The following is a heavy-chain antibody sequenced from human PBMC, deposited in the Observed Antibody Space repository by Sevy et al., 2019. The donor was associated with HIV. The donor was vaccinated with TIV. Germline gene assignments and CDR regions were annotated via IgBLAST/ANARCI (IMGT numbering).Heavy chain of an antibody. CDR1: GGSFSGYY. V-gene: IGHV4-34*01. CDR3: ARGLIAAASRFDY. Sequence: SETLSLTCAVYGGSFSGYYWSWIRQPPGKGLEWIGEINHSRSTNYNPSLKSRVTISVATSKNQFSLKLSSVTAADTAVYYCARGLIAAASRFDYWGQGTLVTVSS. J-gene: IGHJ4*02. CDR2: INHSRST. D-gene: IGHD6-13*01.